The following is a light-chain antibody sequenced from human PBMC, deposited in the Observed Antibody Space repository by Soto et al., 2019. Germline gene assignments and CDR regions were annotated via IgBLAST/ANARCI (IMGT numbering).Light chain of an antibody. V-gene: IGKV4-1*01. Sequence: DIVMTQSPDSLTVSLGERATINCKSSQSILYRSNNKKYLAWYQQKPGQPPKVLIYWASTRESGVPDRFNGRGSVTDFSLTIRTLQAKDVAVYYCQQYSSLPQRFGQGTKVVS. CDR2: WAS. CDR3: QQYSSLPQR. J-gene: IGKJ1*01. CDR1: QSILYRSNNKKY.